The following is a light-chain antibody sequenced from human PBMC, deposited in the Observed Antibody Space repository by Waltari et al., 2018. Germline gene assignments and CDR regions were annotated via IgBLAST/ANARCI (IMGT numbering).Light chain of an antibody. CDR2: DAS. Sequence: ETVMTQSPATLPVYPGERATLSSRASQRIKNNLAWYQQKGGQAPRLLLFDASTRATGISARFSGSGYGTEFTLTISSLQSEDFAVYYCQQYDNWPLTFGQGTRLDIK. CDR3: QQYDNWPLT. V-gene: IGKV3-15*01. J-gene: IGKJ5*01. CDR1: QRIKNN.